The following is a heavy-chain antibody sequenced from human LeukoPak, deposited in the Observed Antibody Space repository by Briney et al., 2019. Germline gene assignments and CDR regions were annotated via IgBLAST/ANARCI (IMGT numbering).Heavy chain of an antibody. CDR2: IYYSGST. J-gene: IGHJ4*02. Sequence: SETLSLTCTVSGSSITSYYWSWIRQPPGKGLEWIGYIYYSGSTNYNPSLKSRVTISVDTSKNQFSLRLSSVTAADTAVYYCARHVRRRGYSSGWYEMYFDYWGQGTLVTVSS. CDR3: ARHVRRRGYSSGWYEMYFDY. D-gene: IGHD6-19*01. CDR1: GSSITSYY. V-gene: IGHV4-59*08.